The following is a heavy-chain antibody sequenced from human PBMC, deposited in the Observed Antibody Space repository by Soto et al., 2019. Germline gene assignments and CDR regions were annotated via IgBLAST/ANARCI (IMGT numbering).Heavy chain of an antibody. D-gene: IGHD3-9*01. CDR2: ISASGGST. V-gene: IGHV3-23*01. Sequence: GGSLRLSCAASGFTFSSYAMSWVRQAPGKGLEWVSVISASGGSTYYADSVKGRFTISRDNAKNSLYLQMNSLRAEDTAVYYCAGLPPDILTGYPPDYYGMDVWGQGTTVTVSS. J-gene: IGHJ6*02. CDR3: AGLPPDILTGYPPDYYGMDV. CDR1: GFTFSSYA.